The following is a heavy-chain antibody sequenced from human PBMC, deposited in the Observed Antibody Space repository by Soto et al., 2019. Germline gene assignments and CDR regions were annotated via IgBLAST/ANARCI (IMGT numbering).Heavy chain of an antibody. D-gene: IGHD6-13*01. Sequence: SETLSLTCAVYGGSFSGYYWSWIRQPPGKGLEWIGEINHSGSTNYNPSLKSRVTISVDTSKNQFSLKLSSVTAADTAVYYCAREMGSSSWYVDYWGQGTLVTVSS. J-gene: IGHJ4*02. CDR2: INHSGST. V-gene: IGHV4-34*01. CDR1: GGSFSGYY. CDR3: AREMGSSSWYVDY.